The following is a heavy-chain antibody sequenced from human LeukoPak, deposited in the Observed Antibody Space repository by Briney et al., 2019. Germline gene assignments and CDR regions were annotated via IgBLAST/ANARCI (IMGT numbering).Heavy chain of an antibody. CDR2: TSGSGAST. J-gene: IGHJ4*02. CDR1: GFTLSTNA. V-gene: IGHV3-23*01. D-gene: IGHD1-26*01. CDR3: AKDVGKWESLHFFDY. Sequence: GGSLRLSCLTSGFTLSTNAMSWVRQAPGKGLEWISGTSGSGASTYYADSVKGRFTISRDDSRNTLYLQMNSLRGDDTAVYYCAKDVGKWESLHFFDYWGQGTLVTVSS.